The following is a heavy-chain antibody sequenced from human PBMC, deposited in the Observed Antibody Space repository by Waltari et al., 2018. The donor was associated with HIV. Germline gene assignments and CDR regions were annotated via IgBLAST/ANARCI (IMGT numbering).Heavy chain of an antibody. J-gene: IGHJ4*02. CDR2: IYHSGST. CDR3: ARDRNAGSSWSRGRYFDY. V-gene: IGHV4-38-2*02. D-gene: IGHD6-13*01. Sequence: QVQLQESGPGLVKPSETLSLTCAVSGYSISSGYYWGWIRQPPGKGLEWIGSIYHSGSTYYNPSLKSRVTISVDTSKNQFSLKLSSVTAADTAVYYCARDRNAGSSWSRGRYFDYWGQGTLVTVSS. CDR1: GYSISSGYY.